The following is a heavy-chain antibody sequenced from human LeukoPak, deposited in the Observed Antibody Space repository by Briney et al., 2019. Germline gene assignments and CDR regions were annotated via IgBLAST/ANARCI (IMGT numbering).Heavy chain of an antibody. CDR1: GFPFTDYW. J-gene: IGHJ3*02. Sequence: GGSLRLSCVVSGFPFTDYWMSWVRQAPGKGPEWVSGISGSGGGTYYADSVKGRFAISRDNSKNTLYLQMNSLRAEDTAVYYCVQEGPRGLAFDIRGQGTKVTVSS. CDR2: ISGSGGGT. CDR3: VQEGPRGLAFDI. V-gene: IGHV3-23*01.